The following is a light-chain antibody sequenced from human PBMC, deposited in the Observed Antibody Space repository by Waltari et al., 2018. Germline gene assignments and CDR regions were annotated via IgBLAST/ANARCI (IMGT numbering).Light chain of an antibody. J-gene: IGLJ1*01. CDR2: DVS. CDR3: SSYTSSSTPYV. Sequence: YQQHPGKAPKRMIYDVSNRPSGVSNRFSGSKSGNTASLTISGLQAEDEADYYCSSYTSSSTPYVFGTGTKVTVL. V-gene: IGLV2-14*03.